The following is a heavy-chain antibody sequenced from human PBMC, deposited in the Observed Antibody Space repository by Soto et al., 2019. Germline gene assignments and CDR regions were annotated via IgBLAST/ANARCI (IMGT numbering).Heavy chain of an antibody. Sequence: SETLSLTCTVSGDSISSGDYYWSWIRQPPGKGLEWIGYIYHTGNTYYNPSLKSRISISLDTSKNQFSLKLSSVTAADTAVYYCAKEMRHVKYASSGPVAGWGQGTLVTVSS. V-gene: IGHV4-30-4*01. D-gene: IGHD3-22*01. CDR2: IYHTGNT. CDR1: GDSISSGDYY. J-gene: IGHJ4*02. CDR3: AKEMRHVKYASSGPVAG.